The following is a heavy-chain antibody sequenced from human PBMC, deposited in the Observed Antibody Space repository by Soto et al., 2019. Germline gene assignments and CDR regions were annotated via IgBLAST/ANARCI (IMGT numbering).Heavy chain of an antibody. Sequence: ASVKVSCKASGYTFTSYGIHWVRQAPGQRLEWMGWINAANGDTKYSPKFQGRVTITRDTSASTAYMELSSLRSEDTAVYYCVRRHVSATGIDWFDPWGQGTLVTV. CDR3: VRRHVSATGIDWFDP. D-gene: IGHD6-13*01. CDR2: INAANGDT. V-gene: IGHV1-3*01. CDR1: GYTFTSYG. J-gene: IGHJ5*02.